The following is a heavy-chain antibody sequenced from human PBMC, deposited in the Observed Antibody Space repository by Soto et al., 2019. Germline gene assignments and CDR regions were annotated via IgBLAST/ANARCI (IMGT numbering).Heavy chain of an antibody. Sequence: GGSLRLSCAASGFTFSSYAMSWVRQAPGKGLEWVSAISGSGGSTYYADSVKGRFTISRDNSKNTLYLQMNSLRAEDTAVYYCANTPMVRGVITADYYYYYMDVWGKGTTVTVSS. J-gene: IGHJ6*03. D-gene: IGHD3-10*01. CDR3: ANTPMVRGVITADYYYYYMDV. CDR1: GFTFSSYA. CDR2: ISGSGGST. V-gene: IGHV3-23*01.